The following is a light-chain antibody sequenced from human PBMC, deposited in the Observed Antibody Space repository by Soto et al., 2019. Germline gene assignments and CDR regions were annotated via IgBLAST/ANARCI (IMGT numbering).Light chain of an antibody. CDR3: QQYNIYPVS. CDR1: QSSSTW. CDR2: KAS. Sequence: DIQMTQSPSTLSASVGDRVTITCRASQSSSTWLAWYQQKPGKAPKLLIYKASSLESGVPSRYNGSGSGKEFTLTLSSLQPDDFATYCCQQYNIYPVSFGEGTKREIK. V-gene: IGKV1-5*03. J-gene: IGKJ2*03.